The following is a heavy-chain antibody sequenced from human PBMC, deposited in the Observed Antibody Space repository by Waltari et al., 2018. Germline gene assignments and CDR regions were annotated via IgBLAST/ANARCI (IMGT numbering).Heavy chain of an antibody. CDR3: ARRGYGSGSYLDAFDI. CDR2: INEDGSEK. V-gene: IGHV3-7*03. D-gene: IGHD3-10*01. Sequence: EVQLVESGGGLVQPGGSLRLSCAASGFTFSSYWMSWVRQAHGKGREWVANINEDGSEKYYVDSVKGRFTISRDNAKNSLYLQMNSLKASDTAMYYCARRGYGSGSYLDAFDIWGQGTMVTVSS. CDR1: GFTFSSYW. J-gene: IGHJ3*02.